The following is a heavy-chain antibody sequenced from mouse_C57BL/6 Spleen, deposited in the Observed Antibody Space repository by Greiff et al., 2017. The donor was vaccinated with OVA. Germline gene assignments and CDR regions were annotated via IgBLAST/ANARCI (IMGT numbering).Heavy chain of an antibody. CDR2: IYPGDGDT. CDR1: GYAFSSSW. D-gene: IGHD1-1*01. CDR3: ARGDYYGSSHWYFDV. V-gene: IGHV1-82*01. Sequence: QVQLKESGPELVKPGASVKISCKASGYAFSSSWMNWVKQRPGKGLEWIGRIYPGDGDTNYNGKFKGKATLTADKSSSAAYMQLSSLTSEDSAVYVCARGDYYGSSHWYFDVWGTGTTVTVSS. J-gene: IGHJ1*03.